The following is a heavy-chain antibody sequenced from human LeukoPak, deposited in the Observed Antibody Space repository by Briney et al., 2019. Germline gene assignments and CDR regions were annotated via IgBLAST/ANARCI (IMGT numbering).Heavy chain of an antibody. V-gene: IGHV3-30*02. Sequence: PGGSLRLSCAASGFTFSSYGMHWVRQAPGKGLEWVAFIRYDGSNKYYADSVKGRFTISRDNSKNTRYLQMNSLRAEDTAVYYCAPTRLVRGAQYYFDYWGQGTLVTVSS. D-gene: IGHD3-10*01. CDR3: APTRLVRGAQYYFDY. CDR1: GFTFSSYG. J-gene: IGHJ4*02. CDR2: IRYDGSNK.